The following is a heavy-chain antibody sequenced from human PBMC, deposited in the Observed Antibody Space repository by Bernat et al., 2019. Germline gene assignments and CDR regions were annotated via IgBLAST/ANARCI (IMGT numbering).Heavy chain of an antibody. D-gene: IGHD6-13*01. CDR3: AGVAAAAGTKYYYYYGMDV. V-gene: IGHV3-30-3*01. CDR1: GFTFSSYA. CDR2: ISYDGSNK. Sequence: QVQLVESGGGVVQPGRSLRLSCAASGFTFSSYAMHWVRQAPGKGLEWVAVISYDGSNKYYADSVKGRFTISRDNSKNTLYLQMKSLRAEDTAVYYCAGVAAAAGTKYYYYYGMDVWGQGTTVTVSS. J-gene: IGHJ6*02.